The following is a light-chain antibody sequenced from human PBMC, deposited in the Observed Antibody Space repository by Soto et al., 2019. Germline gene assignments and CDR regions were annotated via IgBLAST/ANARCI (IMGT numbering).Light chain of an antibody. V-gene: IGKV1-9*01. CDR2: VAS. J-gene: IGKJ2*01. Sequence: IQLTQSPSFLSASVGDRVTITCRASQGIAGYLAWYQQKAGEAPKVLIYVASTLHNGVHSRFSDSGSGGHFTLTISSLQPEDSAKYYCQQLNSYPYTFGQGTKLEIK. CDR3: QQLNSYPYT. CDR1: QGIAGY.